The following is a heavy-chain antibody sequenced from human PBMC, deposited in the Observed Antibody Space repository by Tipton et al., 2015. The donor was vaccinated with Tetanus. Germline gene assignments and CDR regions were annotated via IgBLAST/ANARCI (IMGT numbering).Heavy chain of an antibody. CDR2: ISGYSGNT. CDR3: ARGGETIL. Sequence: EVKKPGASVKVSCTASGYSFTGYGINWVRQAPGQGLEWVGSISGYSGNTRYAQNLQGRVTMTTDSSTSTAYMELRSLRSDDTAVYYCARGGETILWGQGTLVTVSS. D-gene: IGHD1/OR15-1a*01. CDR1: GYSFTGYG. V-gene: IGHV1-18*01. J-gene: IGHJ4*02.